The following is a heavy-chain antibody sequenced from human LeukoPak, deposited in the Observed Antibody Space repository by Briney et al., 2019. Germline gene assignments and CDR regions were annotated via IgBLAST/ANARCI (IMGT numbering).Heavy chain of an antibody. CDR2: ISWNSGSI. CDR3: AKDWEYYYGSGSYYSQYIDY. D-gene: IGHD3-10*01. J-gene: IGHJ4*02. V-gene: IGHV3-9*01. CDR1: GFTFDDYA. Sequence: GRSLRLSCAASGFTFDDYAMHWVRQAPGKGLEWVSGISWNSGSIGYADSVKGRFTISRDNSKNTLYLQMNSLRAEDTAVYYCAKDWEYYYGSGSYYSQYIDYWGQGTLVTVSS.